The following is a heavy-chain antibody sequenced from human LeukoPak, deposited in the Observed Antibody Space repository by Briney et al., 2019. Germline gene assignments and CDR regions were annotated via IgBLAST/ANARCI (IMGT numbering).Heavy chain of an antibody. CDR2: IYYSGST. CDR3: ARLRPYTSTDY. CDR1: GFTFSSYA. J-gene: IGHJ4*02. D-gene: IGHD3-16*01. Sequence: PGGSLRLSCAASGFTFSSYAMSWVRQAPGKGLEWIGSIYYSGSTYYNPSLKSRVTISVDTSKNQFSLKLSSVTAADTAVYYCARLRPYTSTDYWGQGTLVTVSS. V-gene: IGHV4-38-2*01.